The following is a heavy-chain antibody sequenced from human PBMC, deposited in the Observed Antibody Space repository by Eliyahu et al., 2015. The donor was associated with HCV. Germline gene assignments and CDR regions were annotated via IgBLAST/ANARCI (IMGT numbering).Heavy chain of an antibody. V-gene: IGHV3-48*03. CDR1: GFTXXNHE. CDR2: IWSSGXGT. CDR3: AAYSIPSGNFDY. D-gene: IGHD3-3*02. J-gene: IGHJ4*02. Sequence: EVQLVESGXGLVQPGGSLXXSCTXSGFTXXNHEMXWXRQAPGKGLEWVSFIWSSGXGTHYAASVTGRFTISRDNAKNSLYLQMNSLRAEDTAVYYCAAYSIPSGNFDYWGQGTLVTVSS.